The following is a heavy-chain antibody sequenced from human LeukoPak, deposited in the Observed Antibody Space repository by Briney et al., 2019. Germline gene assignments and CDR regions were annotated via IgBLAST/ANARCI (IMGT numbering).Heavy chain of an antibody. D-gene: IGHD3-10*01. CDR2: IYYSGST. Sequence: SETLSLTCTVSGGSISSSSYYWGWIRQPPGKGLEWIGSIYYSGSTYYNPSLKSRVTISVDTSKNQFSLKLSSVTAADTAVYYCARDSTIPELGLINDYWGQGTLVTVSS. CDR1: GGSISSSSYY. J-gene: IGHJ4*02. V-gene: IGHV4-39*07. CDR3: ARDSTIPELGLINDY.